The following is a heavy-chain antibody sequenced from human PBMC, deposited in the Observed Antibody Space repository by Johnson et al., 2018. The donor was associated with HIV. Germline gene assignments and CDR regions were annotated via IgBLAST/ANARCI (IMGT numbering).Heavy chain of an antibody. Sequence: VQQVESGGGLVQPGGSLRLSCAASGFTVSSNYMSWVRQAPGKGLEWVSVIYSDGTTSFAQSVKGRFSISRDVSKNILYLQMHSLRTEDTAYYYCARDLPGIYDAFDLWGQ. D-gene: IGHD1-26*01. CDR1: GFTVSSNY. CDR2: IYSDGTT. J-gene: IGHJ3*01. CDR3: ARDLPGIYDAFDL. V-gene: IGHV3-66*01.